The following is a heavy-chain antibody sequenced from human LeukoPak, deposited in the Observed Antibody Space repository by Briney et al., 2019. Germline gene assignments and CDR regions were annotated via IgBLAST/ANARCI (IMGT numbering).Heavy chain of an antibody. D-gene: IGHD6-19*01. CDR3: TTGHGIAVAGIDY. CDR1: GFTFSNAW. Sequence: GGSLRLSCAASGFTFSNAWMSWVRQAPGKGLEWVGRIKSKTDGGTTDYAAPVKGRFTISRDDSKNTLYLQMNSLKTEDTAVYYCTTGHGIAVAGIDYWGQGTLVTVSS. V-gene: IGHV3-15*01. J-gene: IGHJ4*02. CDR2: IKSKTDGGTT.